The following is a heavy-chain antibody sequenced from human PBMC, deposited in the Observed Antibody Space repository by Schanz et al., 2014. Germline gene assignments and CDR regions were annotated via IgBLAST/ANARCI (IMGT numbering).Heavy chain of an antibody. CDR1: GGTFSTYP. D-gene: IGHD2-15*01. J-gene: IGHJ3*02. V-gene: IGHV1-69*02. Sequence: QVQLVQSEAEVKKPGSSMKVSCKASGGTFSTYPINWLRQAPGQGLEWMGRIIPIHGIVNYAQRCQDRVRITADKSTSTAYMELSSLRSDDTAVYYCARGGGPEDVFDIWGQGTILTVSS. CDR2: IIPIHGIV. CDR3: ARGGGPEDVFDI.